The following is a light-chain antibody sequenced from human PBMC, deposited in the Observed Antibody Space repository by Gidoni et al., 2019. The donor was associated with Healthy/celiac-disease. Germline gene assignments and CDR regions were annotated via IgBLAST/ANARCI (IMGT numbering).Light chain of an antibody. Sequence: QSALTQPASVSGSPGQSITISCTGTSSDVVSYNLVSWYQQPPGKAPKLMIYEVSKRPSGVSNRFSGSKSGNTASLTISGLQAEDEADYYCCSYAGSSTYVVFGGGTKLTVL. CDR3: CSYAGSSTYVV. CDR1: SSDVVSYNL. CDR2: EVS. V-gene: IGLV2-23*02. J-gene: IGLJ2*01.